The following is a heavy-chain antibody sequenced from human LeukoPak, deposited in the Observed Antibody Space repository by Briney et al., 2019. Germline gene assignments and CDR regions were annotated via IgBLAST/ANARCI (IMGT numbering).Heavy chain of an antibody. CDR1: GFTFSDYA. CDR2: ISSGSNTI. J-gene: IGHJ4*02. CDR3: ARACSTGWCFEY. D-gene: IGHD6-19*01. V-gene: IGHV3-48*01. Sequence: GGSLRLSCAASGFTFSDYALNWVRQAPGKGLEWVSYISSGSNTIYYAASVKGRFTISRDNSKDTLYLQMNSLRAVDTAVYYCARACSTGWCFEYWGQGTLVTVSS.